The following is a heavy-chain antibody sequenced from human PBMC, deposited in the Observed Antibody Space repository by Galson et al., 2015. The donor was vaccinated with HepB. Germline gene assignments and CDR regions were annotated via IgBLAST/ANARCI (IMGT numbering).Heavy chain of an antibody. V-gene: IGHV2-70*01. CDR1: GFSLNTRGMC. Sequence: PALVKPTQTVTLTCTFSGFSLNTRGMCVSWIRQSPGKALEWLALIDWDDGKYYSTSLKTRLTISKDTSKNQVVLTMTNMDPVDTATYYCARIRDSSGWKYYFDHWGQGTLVTVSS. CDR3: ARIRDSSGWKYYFDH. CDR2: IDWDDGK. D-gene: IGHD6-19*01. J-gene: IGHJ4*02.